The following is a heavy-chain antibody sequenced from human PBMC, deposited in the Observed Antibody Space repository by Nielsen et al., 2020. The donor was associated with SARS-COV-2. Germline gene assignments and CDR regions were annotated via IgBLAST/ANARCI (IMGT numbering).Heavy chain of an antibody. CDR3: ARDLVPRSGSYYNELGY. V-gene: IGHV3-30-3*01. J-gene: IGHJ4*02. D-gene: IGHD3-10*01. CDR1: GYTFTSYY. CDR2: ISYDGSNK. Sequence: PCKASGYTFTSYYMHWVRQAPGKGLEWVAVISYDGSNKYYADSVKGRFTISRDNSKNTLYLQMNSLRAEDTAVYYCARDLVPRSGSYYNELGYWGQGTLVTVSS.